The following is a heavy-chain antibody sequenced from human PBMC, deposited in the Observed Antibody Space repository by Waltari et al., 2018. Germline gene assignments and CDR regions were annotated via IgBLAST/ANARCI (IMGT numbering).Heavy chain of an antibody. Sequence: QLQLQESGPGLVKPSETLSLTCTVSGGSISSSSYYWGWIRQPTGKGLGWIGSIYYSGSTHNHPSLKSRVTISVDTSKNQFSLKLSSVTAADTAVYYFAIRALNLYYYDSSGYYSPFDYWGQGTLVTVSS. CDR2: IYYSGST. CDR3: AIRALNLYYYDSSGYYSPFDY. D-gene: IGHD3-22*01. CDR1: GGSISSSSYY. J-gene: IGHJ4*02. V-gene: IGHV4-39*07.